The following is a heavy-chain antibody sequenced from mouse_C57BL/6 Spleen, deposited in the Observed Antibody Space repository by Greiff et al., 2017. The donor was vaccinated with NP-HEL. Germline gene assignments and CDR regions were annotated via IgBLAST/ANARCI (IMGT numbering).Heavy chain of an antibody. CDR1: GYTFTSYW. Sequence: VQLQQPGAELVKPGASVKLSCKASGYTFTSYWMQWVKQRPGQGLEWIGEIDPSDSYTNYNQKFKGKATLTVDTSSSTAYMQLSSLTSEDSAVYYCARDELKLRLRNYFDYWGQGTTLTVSS. J-gene: IGHJ2*01. D-gene: IGHD3-2*02. V-gene: IGHV1-50*01. CDR3: ARDELKLRLRNYFDY. CDR2: IDPSDSYT.